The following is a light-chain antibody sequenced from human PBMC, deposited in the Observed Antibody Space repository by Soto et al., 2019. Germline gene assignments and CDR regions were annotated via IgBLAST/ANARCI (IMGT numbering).Light chain of an antibody. CDR2: DAS. CDR1: QSISSS. V-gene: IGKV3-11*01. CDR3: QQRSNWLWT. J-gene: IGKJ1*01. Sequence: VLTQSPATLSVSPGERATFSCRASQSISSSLAWYQQKPGLAPSLLIYDASNRATGIPARFSGSGSGTDLTLTISSLEPEDFAVYYCQQRSNWLWTFGQGTKVDIK.